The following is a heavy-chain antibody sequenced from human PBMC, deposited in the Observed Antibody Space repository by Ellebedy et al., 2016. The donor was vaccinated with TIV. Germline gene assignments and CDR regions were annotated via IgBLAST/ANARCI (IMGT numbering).Heavy chain of an antibody. Sequence: GESLKISCAASGFRLSQNWMSWVRQAPGKGLEWVATIKSDGSETSYVDSVKGRFTISRDNAKNSVYLQMNSLRAEDTALYYCATLDYYSGGRRAFDIWGQGTMATVSS. CDR2: IKSDGSET. CDR1: GFRLSQNW. J-gene: IGHJ3*02. D-gene: IGHD2-15*01. V-gene: IGHV3-7*01. CDR3: ATLDYYSGGRRAFDI.